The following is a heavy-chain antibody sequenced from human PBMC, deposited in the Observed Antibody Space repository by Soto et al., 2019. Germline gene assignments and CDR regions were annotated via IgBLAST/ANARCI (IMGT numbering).Heavy chain of an antibody. V-gene: IGHV1-69*04. J-gene: IGHJ4*02. CDR2: IIPILGIA. Sequence: SVKVSCKASGGTFSSYTISWVRQAPGQGLEWMGRIIPILGIANYAQKFQGRVTITADKSTSTAYMELNSLRSEDTAVYYCARDSPIGSTFSGYEAIDYWGQGTLVNAPQ. CDR1: GGTFSSYT. CDR3: ARDSPIGSTFSGYEAIDY. D-gene: IGHD5-12*01.